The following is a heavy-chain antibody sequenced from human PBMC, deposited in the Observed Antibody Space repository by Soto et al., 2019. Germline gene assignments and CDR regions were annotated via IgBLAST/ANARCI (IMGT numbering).Heavy chain of an antibody. CDR2: VSNSGSST. Sequence: PGGSLRLSCAASGLTFRDYAMSWVRQAPGRGLEWVSGVSNSGSSTYYADSVKGRFTISRDNSKNTLYLQMNSLRAEETAVYYCAKHSRETTTCCGEDWGQGTRVTVSS. CDR1: GLTFRDYA. J-gene: IGHJ4*02. V-gene: IGHV3-23*01. CDR3: AKHSRETTTCCGED. D-gene: IGHD2-2*01.